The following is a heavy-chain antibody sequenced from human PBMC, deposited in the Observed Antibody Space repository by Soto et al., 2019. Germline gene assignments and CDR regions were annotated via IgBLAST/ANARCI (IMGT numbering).Heavy chain of an antibody. CDR1: GYTFTGYY. CDR3: ARGGDDGGDPGGGWFDP. CDR2: INPNSGGT. J-gene: IGHJ5*02. D-gene: IGHD4-17*01. Sequence: QVQLVQSGAEVKKPGASVKVSCKASGYTFTGYYMHWVRQAPGQGLEWMGWINPNSGGTNYAQKFQGWVTMTRDTSISTAYMELSRLRSDDTAVYYCARGGDDGGDPGGGWFDPWGQGTLVTVSS. V-gene: IGHV1-2*04.